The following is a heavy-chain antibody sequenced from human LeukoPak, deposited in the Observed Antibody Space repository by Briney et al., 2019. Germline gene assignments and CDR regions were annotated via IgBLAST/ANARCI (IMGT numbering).Heavy chain of an antibody. V-gene: IGHV3-7*01. J-gene: IGHJ4*02. Sequence: GGSLRLSCAASGFTISPYWMSWVRQAPGRGLEWVANIKQDGSEKYYVDSVKGRFAISRDNAKNSVYLQMNGLRAEDTAVYYCARENTAVPGGDCWGQGTLVTVSS. CDR2: IKQDGSEK. CDR3: ARENTAVPGGDC. CDR1: GFTISPYW. D-gene: IGHD5-18*01.